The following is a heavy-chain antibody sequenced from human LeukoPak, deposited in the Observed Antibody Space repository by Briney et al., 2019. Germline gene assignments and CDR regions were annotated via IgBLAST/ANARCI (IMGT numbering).Heavy chain of an antibody. CDR2: IRSRGTHI. CDR3: ARGQTTSLIRGIGGRFFDI. CDR1: GFTFSDYY. D-gene: IGHD3-16*01. J-gene: IGHJ3*02. Sequence: PGGSLRLSCAASGFTFSDYYMTWIRQAPGKGLEWISYIRSRGTHIEYADFVKGRFTISRDNAKNSLYLQMHSLRAEDTAMYYCARGQTTSLIRGIGGRFFDIWGQATLVTVSS. V-gene: IGHV3-11*01.